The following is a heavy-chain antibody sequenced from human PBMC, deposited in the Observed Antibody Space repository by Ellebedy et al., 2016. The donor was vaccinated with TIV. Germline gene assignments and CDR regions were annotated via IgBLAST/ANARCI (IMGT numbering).Heavy chain of an antibody. CDR2: ISGSGDST. Sequence: GESLKISXAASGFAFSGYAMSWVRQAPGKGLEWVSGISGSGDSTYYADSVKGRFTMSRDSSKNTLYLQMSSLRAEDTAVYYCAKDGYSYGFNWFDPWGQGTLVTVSS. CDR3: AKDGYSYGFNWFDP. V-gene: IGHV3-23*01. CDR1: GFAFSGYA. D-gene: IGHD5-18*01. J-gene: IGHJ5*02.